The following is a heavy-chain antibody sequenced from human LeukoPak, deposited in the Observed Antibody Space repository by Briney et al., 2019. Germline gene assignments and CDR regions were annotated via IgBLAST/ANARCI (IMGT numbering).Heavy chain of an antibody. V-gene: IGHV3-21*06. J-gene: IGHJ4*02. CDR1: GFSFSSFT. D-gene: IGHD3-22*01. Sequence: PGGSLRLSCADSGFSFSSFTMYCVPQAPGGGLGWVSAICSSGRYIYYAHPVKGRFPISRDNAKNLLFLQMDSLRVDDTAMYYCARDINPDHPMMADVDPDYWGQGTLVTVSS. CDR3: ARDINPDHPMMADVDPDY. CDR2: ICSSGRYI.